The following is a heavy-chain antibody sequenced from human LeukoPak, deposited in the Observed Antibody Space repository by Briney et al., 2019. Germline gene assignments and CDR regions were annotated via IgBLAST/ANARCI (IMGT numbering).Heavy chain of an antibody. J-gene: IGHJ5*02. CDR2: IYPSGGST. CDR1: GNTFTSYY. D-gene: IGHD2-2*01. V-gene: IGHV1-46*01. CDR3: ARAAVVPAAIVSKGLGWFDP. Sequence: ASVKVSCKASGNTFTSYYMHWVRQAPGQGLEWMGIIYPSGGSTSYAQKFQGRVTMTRDTSTSTVYMELSSLRSEDTAVYYCARAAVVPAAIVSKGLGWFDPWGQGTLVTVSS.